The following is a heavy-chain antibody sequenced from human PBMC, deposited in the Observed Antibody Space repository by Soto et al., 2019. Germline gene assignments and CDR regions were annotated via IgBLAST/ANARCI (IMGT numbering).Heavy chain of an antibody. CDR1: AYTFTFYY. D-gene: IGHD1-26*01. Sequence: QVQLVQSGAEVKKPGASVKVSCKAPAYTFTFYYMHWVRQAPGQGLEWMGIFSPSGGSTAYAQRFQGRVTMTRDTSTSTVYMELSSLRSEDTAVYYCATPRMYSGSYYFGMDVWGQGTTVTVSS. J-gene: IGHJ6*02. V-gene: IGHV1-46*01. CDR2: FSPSGGST. CDR3: ATPRMYSGSYYFGMDV.